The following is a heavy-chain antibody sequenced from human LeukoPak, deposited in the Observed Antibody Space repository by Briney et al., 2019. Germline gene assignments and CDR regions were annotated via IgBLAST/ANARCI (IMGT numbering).Heavy chain of an antibody. CDR1: GYTFTSYA. CDR2: INAGNGNT. CDR3: ARDTGGTGAPEFDY. Sequence: ASVKVSCKASGYTFTSYAMHWVRQAPGQRLEWMGRINAGNGNTKYSQKFQGRVTITRDTSASTAYMELSSLRSEDTAVYYCARDTGGTGAPEFDYWGQGTLVTVSS. D-gene: IGHD1-1*01. J-gene: IGHJ4*02. V-gene: IGHV1-3*01.